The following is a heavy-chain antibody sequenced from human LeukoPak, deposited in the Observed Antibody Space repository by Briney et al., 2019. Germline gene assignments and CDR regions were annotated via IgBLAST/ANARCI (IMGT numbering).Heavy chain of an antibody. CDR3: ARSDSYYYDSSAPGY. J-gene: IGHJ4*02. CDR2: IYNGGST. Sequence: GGSLRLSCAASGFTFSSYWMSWVRQAPGKGLEWVSVIYNGGSTYYADSVKGRFTTSRDNSKNTLYLQMNSLRAEDTAVYYCARSDSYYYDSSAPGYWGQGTLVTVSS. D-gene: IGHD3-22*01. CDR1: GFTFSSYW. V-gene: IGHV3-66*01.